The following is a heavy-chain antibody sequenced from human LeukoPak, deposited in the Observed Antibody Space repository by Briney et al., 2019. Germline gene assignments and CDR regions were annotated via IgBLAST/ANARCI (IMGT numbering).Heavy chain of an antibody. CDR1: GYTFTTYP. CDR3: ARSDFWSGYSYKDDYYYYGMDV. Sequence: ASVKVSCKASGYTFTTYPMHWVRQAPGQRLEWMGWINAGNGNTKYSQKFQGRATITRATSASTAYMELSSLRSEDTAVYYCARSDFWSGYSYKDDYYYYGMDVWGQGTTVTVSS. CDR2: INAGNGNT. D-gene: IGHD3-3*01. V-gene: IGHV1-3*01. J-gene: IGHJ6*02.